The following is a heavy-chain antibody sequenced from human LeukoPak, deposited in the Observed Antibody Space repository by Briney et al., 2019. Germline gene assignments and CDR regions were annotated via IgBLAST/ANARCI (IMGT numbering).Heavy chain of an antibody. J-gene: IGHJ1*01. Sequence: GGSLRLSCAATGFSFSSSWMSWLRQAPGKGLEWVTNIDLGGSGRYYVDSVKGRFTISRDNAKNSLHLQMNSLRAEDTAVYYCARPSCGGGTCYEHWGQGALVTVS. CDR3: ARPSCGGGTCYEH. CDR2: IDLGGSGR. V-gene: IGHV3-7*01. D-gene: IGHD2-15*01. CDR1: GFSFSSSW.